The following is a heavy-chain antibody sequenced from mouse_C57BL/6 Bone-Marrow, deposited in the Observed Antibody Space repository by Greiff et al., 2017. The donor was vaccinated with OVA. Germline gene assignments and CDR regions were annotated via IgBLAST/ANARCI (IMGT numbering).Heavy chain of an antibody. Sequence: VQLQQPGAELVKPGASVKMSCKASGYTFTSYWITWVKQRPGQGLEWIGDIYPGSGSTNYNEKFKSKATLTVDTSSSTAYMQLSSLTSEDSAVYYCARGGVYSNYEAWFAYWGQGTLVTVSA. CDR2: IYPGSGST. J-gene: IGHJ3*01. CDR3: ARGGVYSNYEAWFAY. CDR1: GYTFTSYW. D-gene: IGHD2-5*01. V-gene: IGHV1-55*01.